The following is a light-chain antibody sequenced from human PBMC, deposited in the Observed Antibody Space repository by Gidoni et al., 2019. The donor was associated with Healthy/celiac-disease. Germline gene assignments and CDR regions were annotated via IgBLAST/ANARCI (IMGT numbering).Light chain of an antibody. CDR3: QQYGSSPLT. Sequence: ELVLTQSPGTLSLSPGERATLSCRASQSVSSSYLAWYQQKPGQAPRLLIYGASSRATGIPDRFSGSGSGTDFTLTISRLEPEDCAVYYCQQYGSSPLTFGGGTKVEIK. J-gene: IGKJ4*01. CDR1: QSVSSSY. CDR2: GAS. V-gene: IGKV3-20*01.